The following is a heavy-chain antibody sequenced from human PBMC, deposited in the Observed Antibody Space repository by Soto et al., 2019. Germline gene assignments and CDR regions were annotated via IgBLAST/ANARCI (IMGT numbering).Heavy chain of an antibody. D-gene: IGHD6-13*01. CDR1: GLTVNNHA. CDR2: FAGDFINT. V-gene: IGHV3-33*01. J-gene: IGHJ4*02. CDR3: ARDTPYSSSWGPLDS. Sequence: SGLTVNNHAMHWVRQAPGEGLEWVSGFAGDFINTRYADSVRGLFTISRDTSKNTLSLQMDSLRVDDTAAYYCARDTPYSSSWGPLDSWGQGILVTVSS.